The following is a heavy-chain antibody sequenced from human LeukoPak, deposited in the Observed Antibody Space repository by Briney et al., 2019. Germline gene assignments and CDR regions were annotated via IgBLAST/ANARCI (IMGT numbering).Heavy chain of an antibody. J-gene: IGHJ6*02. V-gene: IGHV1-69*04. CDR2: IIPILGTA. Sequence: ASVKVSCKASGGTFSSYAISWVRQAPGQGLEWMGRIIPILGTANYAQKFQGRVTITADKSTSTAYMELSSLRSEDTAVYYCARDHSCSSTSCYVGYYYGMDVWGQGTTVTVSS. CDR3: ARDHSCSSTSCYVGYYYGMDV. CDR1: GGTFSSYA. D-gene: IGHD2-2*01.